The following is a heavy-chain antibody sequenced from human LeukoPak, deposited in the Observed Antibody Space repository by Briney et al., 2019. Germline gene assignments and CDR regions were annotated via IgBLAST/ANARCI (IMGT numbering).Heavy chain of an antibody. Sequence: GGPLRLSCAASGFIFSDYWMGWVRQATGKGREWVANMKLDGSEEYYLDSVKGRFIISRDNANNSLSLQMNSLRTEDTAVYYCARDYCSGESCYDHWGQGTLVTVSS. CDR3: ARDYCSGESCYDH. D-gene: IGHD2-15*01. J-gene: IGHJ4*02. V-gene: IGHV3-7*03. CDR1: GFIFSDYW. CDR2: MKLDGSEE.